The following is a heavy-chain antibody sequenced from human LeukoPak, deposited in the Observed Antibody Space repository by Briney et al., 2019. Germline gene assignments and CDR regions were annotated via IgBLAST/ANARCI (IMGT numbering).Heavy chain of an antibody. D-gene: IGHD4-17*01. CDR2: INSNSGAT. J-gene: IGHJ4*02. Sequence: ASVKVSCKASGYTFTDYYIQWVRQAPGQGLEWMGRINSNSGATTYAQQFQGRVTMTRDTSITTAYMEVSRLTSDDTAVYYCATETTGTPRGVYWGLGTLVTVSS. CDR3: ATETTGTPRGVY. V-gene: IGHV1-2*02. CDR1: GYTFTDYY.